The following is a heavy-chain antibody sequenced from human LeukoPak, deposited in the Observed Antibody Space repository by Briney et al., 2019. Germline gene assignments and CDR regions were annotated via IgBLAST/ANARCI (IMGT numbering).Heavy chain of an antibody. J-gene: IGHJ4*02. D-gene: IGHD3-22*01. CDR3: ARVDYYYDSSGYYPYFDY. V-gene: IGHV4-31*03. CDR2: IYYSGST. CDR1: GGSISSGGYY. Sequence: SETLSLTCTVSGGSISSGGYYWSWIRQHPGKGLEWIGYIYYSGSTYYNPSLKSRVTISVDTSKNQFSLKLSSVTAADTAVYYCARVDYYYDSSGYYPYFDYWGQGTLVTVSS.